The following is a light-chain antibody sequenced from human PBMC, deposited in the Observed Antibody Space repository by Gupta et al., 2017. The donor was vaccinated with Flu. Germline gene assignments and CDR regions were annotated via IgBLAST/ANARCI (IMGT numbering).Light chain of an antibody. CDR3: QQRSNWLT. CDR1: QNVNKY. V-gene: IGKV3-11*01. J-gene: IGKJ4*01. CDR2: DAS. Sequence: PGERATLSCRASQNVNKYLAWYQQKPGQAPRLLIYDASNRATGVPARFSGSGSGTDFTLTISSLDPEDFAVYYCQQRSNWLTFGGGTKVEIK.